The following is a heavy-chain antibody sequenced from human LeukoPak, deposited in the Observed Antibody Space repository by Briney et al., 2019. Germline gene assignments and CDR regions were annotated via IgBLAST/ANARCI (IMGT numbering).Heavy chain of an antibody. D-gene: IGHD2-2*01. CDR2: ISDSGTRT. J-gene: IGHJ4*02. CDR1: GFTFTNYA. CDR3: AKEQTSSGFFDY. Sequence: SGGSLRLSCAASGFTFTNYAMSWVRQAPAKGLEWVSAISDSGTRTYYADSVKGRFTTSRDNSKNTLYLQMNSLRAEDRAVYYCAKEQTSSGFFDYWGQGTLVTVSS. V-gene: IGHV3-23*01.